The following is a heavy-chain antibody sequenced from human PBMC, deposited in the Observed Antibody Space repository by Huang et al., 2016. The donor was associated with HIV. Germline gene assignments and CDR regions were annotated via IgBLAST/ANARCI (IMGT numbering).Heavy chain of an antibody. Sequence: EVQLLESGGGLVQTGGSLRLYCAASGFTFSSYAMSWVRLAPGNGLVWVSVISVGGGSTSYTDSVKGRFTISRDNSKNTLYLQMNSLRAEDAAVYYCAKDPYSSSWFDHFDYWGQGTLVTVSS. V-gene: IGHV3-23*01. CDR2: ISVGGGST. CDR3: AKDPYSSSWFDHFDY. D-gene: IGHD6-13*01. J-gene: IGHJ4*02. CDR1: GFTFSSYA.